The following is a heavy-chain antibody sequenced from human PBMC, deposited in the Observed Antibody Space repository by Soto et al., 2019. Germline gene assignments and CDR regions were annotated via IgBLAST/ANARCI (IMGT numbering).Heavy chain of an antibody. CDR2: IGSSGTGI. D-gene: IGHD6-6*01. CDR1: GFTFSSYE. J-gene: IGHJ4*02. CDR3: ARILISSSGPNFDY. Sequence: GGSLRLSCAASGFTFSSYEMNWVRQAPGKGLEWVSYIGSSGTGIFYTDSVKGRFTISRDNAQNSLHLQMNSLRVEDTAVYYCARILISSSGPNFDYWGQGTLVTVSS. V-gene: IGHV3-48*03.